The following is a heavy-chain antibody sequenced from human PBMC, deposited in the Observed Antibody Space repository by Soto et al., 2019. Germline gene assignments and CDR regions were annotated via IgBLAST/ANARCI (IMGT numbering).Heavy chain of an antibody. CDR1: GFTFSGSA. CDR3: TRTMTTAAFDI. V-gene: IGHV3-73*02. Sequence: EVQLVESGGGLVQPGGSLKLSCAASGFTFSGSAMHWVRQASGKGLEWVGRIRSKANSYATAYAASVKGRFTISRDDSKNTAYLQMNSLKTADTAFYYGTRTMTTAAFDIWGQGTMVTASS. CDR2: IRSKANSYAT. J-gene: IGHJ3*02. D-gene: IGHD4-17*01.